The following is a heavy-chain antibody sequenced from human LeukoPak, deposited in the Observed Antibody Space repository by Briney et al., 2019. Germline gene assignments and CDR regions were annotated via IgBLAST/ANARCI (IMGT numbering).Heavy chain of an antibody. CDR2: MNPNSGDT. CDR1: GYXFTGYY. CDR3: ARDREYSNYLLVYGMDV. J-gene: IGHJ6*02. D-gene: IGHD4-11*01. V-gene: IGHV1-2*02. Sequence: ASVKVSCKAYGYXFTGYYMHWVRQAPGQGLEWMGWMNPNSGDTNHAQKFQGRFTMTTDTSIRTAYMELSSLRSDDTAVYYCARDREYSNYLLVYGMDVWGQGTTVTVSS.